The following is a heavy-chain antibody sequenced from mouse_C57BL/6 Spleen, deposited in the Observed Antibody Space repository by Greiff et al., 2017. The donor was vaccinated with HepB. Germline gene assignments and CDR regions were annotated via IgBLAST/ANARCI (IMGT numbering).Heavy chain of an antibody. CDR3: AKSPYYYGSSLWYFDV. CDR2: ISDGGSYT. V-gene: IGHV5-4*01. D-gene: IGHD1-1*01. Sequence: EVHLVESGGGLVKPGGSLKLSCAASGFTFSSYAMSWVRQTPEKRLEWVATISDGGSYTYYPDNVKGRFTISRDNAKNNLYLQMSHLKSEDTAMYYCAKSPYYYGSSLWYFDVWGTGTTVTVSS. J-gene: IGHJ1*03. CDR1: GFTFSSYA.